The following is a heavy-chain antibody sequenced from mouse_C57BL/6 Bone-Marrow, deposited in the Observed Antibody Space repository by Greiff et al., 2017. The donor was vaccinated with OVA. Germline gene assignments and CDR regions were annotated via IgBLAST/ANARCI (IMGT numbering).Heavy chain of an antibody. V-gene: IGHV3-6*01. D-gene: IGHD3-1*01. J-gene: IGHJ2*01. CDR3: ARGHSYY. CDR1: GYSITSGYY. Sequence: EVQLQQSGPGLVKPSQSLSLTCSVTGYSITSGYYWNWIRQFPGNKLEWMGYISYDGSNNYNPSLKNRISITRDTSKNQFFLKLNSVTTEDTATYYCARGHSYYWGQGTTLTVSS. CDR2: ISYDGSN.